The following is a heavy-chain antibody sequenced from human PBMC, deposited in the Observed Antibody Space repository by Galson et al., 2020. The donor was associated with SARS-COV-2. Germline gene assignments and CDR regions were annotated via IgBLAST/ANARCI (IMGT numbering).Heavy chain of an antibody. J-gene: IGHJ6*02. CDR3: AKDFVRGIGYRDV. CDR2: TSATP. V-gene: IGHV3-23*01. Sequence: GESLKISCVASGFTFSRYGMSWVRQAPGQGLDWVAHTSATPYYADSVRRRFIISRDDSKNTLYLQMNGLSADDTAVYYCAKDFVRGIGYRDVWGPGTTVTVSS. D-gene: IGHD3-10*02. CDR1: GFTFSRYG.